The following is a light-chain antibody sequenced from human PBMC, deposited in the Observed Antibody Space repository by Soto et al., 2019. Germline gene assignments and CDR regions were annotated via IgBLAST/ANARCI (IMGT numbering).Light chain of an antibody. Sequence: DTVLTQSPGTLSLSPGERATLSCRASQSVTSTYLAWYQHRPGQAPRLLIYGVSTRATGIPDRFSGSGSGIDFTLTISRLEPEDFAVYYCQQYAYPPWTFGHGTKVEIK. CDR1: QSVTSTY. CDR3: QQYAYPPWT. CDR2: GVS. J-gene: IGKJ1*01. V-gene: IGKV3-20*01.